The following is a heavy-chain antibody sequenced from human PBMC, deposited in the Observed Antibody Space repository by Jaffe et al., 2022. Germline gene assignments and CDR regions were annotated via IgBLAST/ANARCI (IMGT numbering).Heavy chain of an antibody. D-gene: IGHD6-19*01. CDR3: TRVQMAARVDGFPYYFDI. J-gene: IGHJ4*02. Sequence: QVTLRESGPALVKPTQTLTLTCTFSGFSLNTSGMSVSWVRQPPGKALEWLSLIHWDDDKYYSTSLKTRLTISKDTSKNQVVLTMRNMDPDDTATYYCTRVQMAARVDGFPYYFDIWGQGTRVTVSS. CDR2: IHWDDDK. CDR1: GFSLNTSGMS. V-gene: IGHV2-70*20.